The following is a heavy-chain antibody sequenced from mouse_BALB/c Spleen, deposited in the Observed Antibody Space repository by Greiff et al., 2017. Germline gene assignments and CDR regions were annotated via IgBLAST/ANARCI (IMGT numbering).Heavy chain of an antibody. V-gene: IGHV1-20*02. Sequence: EVQLKESGPELVKPGASVKISCKASGYSFTGYFMNWVMQSHGKSLEWIGRINPYNGDTFYNQKFKGKATLTVDKSSSTAHMELRSLASEDSAVYYCARWGYYGPFDYWGQGTTLTVSS. D-gene: IGHD1-1*01. CDR1: GYSFTGYF. CDR2: INPYNGDT. J-gene: IGHJ2*01. CDR3: ARWGYYGPFDY.